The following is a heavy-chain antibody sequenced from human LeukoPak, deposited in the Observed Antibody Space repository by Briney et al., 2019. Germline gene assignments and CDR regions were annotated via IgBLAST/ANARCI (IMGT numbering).Heavy chain of an antibody. J-gene: IGHJ4*02. Sequence: GGSLRLSCAASGFTFSSYAMHWVRQAPGKGLEWVAVISYDGSNKYYADSVKGRFTISRDNSKNTLYLQMNSLRAEDTALYYCATGIAVAGQIYWGQGTLVTVSS. D-gene: IGHD6-19*01. CDR1: GFTFSSYA. CDR3: ATGIAVAGQIY. CDR2: ISYDGSNK. V-gene: IGHV3-30-3*01.